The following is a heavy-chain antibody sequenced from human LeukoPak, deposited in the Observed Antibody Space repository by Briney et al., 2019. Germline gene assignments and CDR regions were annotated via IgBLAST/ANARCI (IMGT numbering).Heavy chain of an antibody. Sequence: GGSLRLSCAASGFTFSSYAMSWVRQAPGKGLEWVSAISGSGGSTYYADPVKGRFTISRDNSKNTLYLQMNSLRAEDTAVYYCAKVGLLWFGESPNHNWFDPWGQGTLVTVSS. CDR2: ISGSGGST. V-gene: IGHV3-23*01. J-gene: IGHJ5*02. CDR1: GFTFSSYA. CDR3: AKVGLLWFGESPNHNWFDP. D-gene: IGHD3-10*01.